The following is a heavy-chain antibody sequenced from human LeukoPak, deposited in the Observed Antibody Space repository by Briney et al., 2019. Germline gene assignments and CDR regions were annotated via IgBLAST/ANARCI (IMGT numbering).Heavy chain of an antibody. D-gene: IGHD3-10*01. CDR1: GFTFSSYA. Sequence: GRSLRLSCAVSGFTFSSYAMHWVRQAPGKGLEWVAVISYDGSNKYYADSVKGRFTISRDNSKNTLYLQMNSLRAEDTAVYYCARDRYYGSGSYGVYYYYGMDVWGQGTTVTVSS. CDR3: ARDRYYGSGSYGVYYYYGMDV. J-gene: IGHJ6*02. V-gene: IGHV3-30-3*01. CDR2: ISYDGSNK.